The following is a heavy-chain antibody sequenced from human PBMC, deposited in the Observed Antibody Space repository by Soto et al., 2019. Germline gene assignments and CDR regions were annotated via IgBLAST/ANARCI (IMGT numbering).Heavy chain of an antibody. J-gene: IGHJ3*02. CDR3: ATNHCSSTSCYVIDAFDI. CDR1: GFTFSSYA. CDR2: ISGSGGST. Sequence: GGSLRLSCAASGFTFSSYAMSWVRQAPGKGLEWVSAISGSGGSTYYADSVKGRFTISRDNSKNTLYLQMNSLRAEDTAVYYCATNHCSSTSCYVIDAFDIWGQGTMVTVSS. V-gene: IGHV3-23*01. D-gene: IGHD2-2*01.